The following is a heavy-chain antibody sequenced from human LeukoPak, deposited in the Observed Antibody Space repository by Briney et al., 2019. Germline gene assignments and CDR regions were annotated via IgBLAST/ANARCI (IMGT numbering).Heavy chain of an antibody. D-gene: IGHD3-9*01. V-gene: IGHV3-23*01. J-gene: IGHJ1*01. Sequence: GGSLRLSCAASGFTFSSYAMSWVRQAPGKELEWVSCITGSGGSAYYADSVKGRFTVSRDNSRNILDLLMNSLRAEDTAVYYCAKATAYFLEYFQNWGPGTLVIVSS. CDR1: GFTFSSYA. CDR2: ITGSGGSA. CDR3: AKATAYFLEYFQN.